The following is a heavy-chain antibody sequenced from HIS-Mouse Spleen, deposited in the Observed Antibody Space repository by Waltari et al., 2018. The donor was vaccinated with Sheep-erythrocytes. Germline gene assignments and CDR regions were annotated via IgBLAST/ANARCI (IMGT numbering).Heavy chain of an antibody. CDR3: ARDEGTYYDFWSGYPPSYYFDY. Sequence: QLQLQESGPGLVKPSETLYLTCTVSRCPLSSSRYYWGWIRQPPGKGLEWIGSIYYSGSTYYNPSLKSRVTISVDTSKNQFSLKLSSVTAADTAVYYCARDEGTYYDFWSGYPPSYYFDYWGQGTLVTVSS. D-gene: IGHD3-3*01. J-gene: IGHJ4*02. CDR1: RCPLSSSRYY. V-gene: IGHV4-39*07. CDR2: IYYSGST.